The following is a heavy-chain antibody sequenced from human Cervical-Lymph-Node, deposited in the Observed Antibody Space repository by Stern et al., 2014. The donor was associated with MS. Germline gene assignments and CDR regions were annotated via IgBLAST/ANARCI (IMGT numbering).Heavy chain of an antibody. Sequence: VHLVESGGGVVQPGRSLRLSCAASGFSFSNYGMHWVRQAPGKGLEWVAVISYDGSNKNYADSVKGRFTISRDNSTNTLYLQMNSLRVGDTAVYYCAKGGLALSAWGQGTLVTISS. V-gene: IGHV3-30*18. CDR3: AKGGLALSA. D-gene: IGHD3-3*02. CDR2: ISYDGSNK. J-gene: IGHJ5*02. CDR1: GFSFSNYG.